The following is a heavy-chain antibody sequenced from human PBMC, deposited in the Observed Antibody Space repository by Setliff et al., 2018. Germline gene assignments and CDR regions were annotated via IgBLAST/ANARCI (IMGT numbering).Heavy chain of an antibody. CDR2: IYHSGST. CDR3: ARVGSKPQLGWFDP. D-gene: IGHD1-26*01. J-gene: IGHJ5*02. Sequence: PSETLSLTCTVSGGSISSYYWSWIRQPAGKGLEWIGHIYHSGSTYYNPSLKSRVTISVDTSKNQFSLKLSSVTAADTAVYYCARVGSKPQLGWFDPWGQGTLVTVSS. CDR1: GGSISSYY. V-gene: IGHV4-59*04.